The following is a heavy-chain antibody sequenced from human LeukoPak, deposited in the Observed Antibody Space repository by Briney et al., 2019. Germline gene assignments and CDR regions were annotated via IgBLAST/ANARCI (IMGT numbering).Heavy chain of an antibody. D-gene: IGHD3-10*01. CDR1: GFTFSNTW. J-gene: IGHJ4*02. CDR2: IKSKTGGETI. CDR3: TTSVGLWFGELGVY. Sequence: GGSLRLSCAASGFTFSNTWMSWVRQAPGKGLEWVARIKSKTGGETIDYSAPVKGRFTISRDDSKNTLYLQMNSLKTEDTAVYYCTTSVGLWFGELGVYWGQGTLVTVSS. V-gene: IGHV3-15*01.